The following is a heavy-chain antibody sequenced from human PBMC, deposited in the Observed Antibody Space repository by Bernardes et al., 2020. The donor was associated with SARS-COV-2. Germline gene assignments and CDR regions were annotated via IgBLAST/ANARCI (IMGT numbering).Heavy chain of an antibody. CDR2: LYYTGRT. J-gene: IGHJ4*02. Sequence: SATLAATCTVSGASIGRSYWSWIRQPPGTGLAWIGYLYYTGRTNYNPSLKSRVTMSIGTSKTQFSLKLSSVTAADTAVYYCARHPPREWAILGEFDYWGQGTLVTVSS. D-gene: IGHD1-26*01. CDR3: ARHPPREWAILGEFDY. CDR1: GASIGRSY. V-gene: IGHV4-59*08.